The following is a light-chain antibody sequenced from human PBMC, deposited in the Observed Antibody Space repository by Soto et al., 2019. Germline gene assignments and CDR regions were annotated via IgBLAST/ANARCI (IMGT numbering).Light chain of an antibody. CDR2: GAS. V-gene: IGKV3-20*01. J-gene: IGKJ1*01. CDR3: QQYGSSPTT. CDR1: QSVTSSY. Sequence: ESVLTQSPGTLSLSPGERATLSCRASQSVTSSYLAWWQQKPGQAPRLLNYGASSRATGIPDRFSGSGSGPDCTLTISRLEPEDSAVYFWQQYGSSPTTFGQGTKVELK.